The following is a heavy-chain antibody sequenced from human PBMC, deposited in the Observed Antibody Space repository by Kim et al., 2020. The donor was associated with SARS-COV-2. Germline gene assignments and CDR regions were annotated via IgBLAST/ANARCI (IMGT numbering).Heavy chain of an antibody. CDR1: GYNFNNYA. D-gene: IGHD1-26*01. Sequence: ASVKVSCKASGYNFNNYAIHWLRQAPGQRPEWVGWIHTGKGNTQYAQKFQDRVTISRDTAATTAFLELTRLTSEDTAIYFCARALILGATLPYWGQGTLITVSS. V-gene: IGHV1-3*04. CDR3: ARALILGATLPY. J-gene: IGHJ4*02. CDR2: IHTGKGNT.